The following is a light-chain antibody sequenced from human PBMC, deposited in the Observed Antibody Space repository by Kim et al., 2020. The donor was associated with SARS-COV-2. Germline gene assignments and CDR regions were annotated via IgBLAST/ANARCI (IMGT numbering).Light chain of an antibody. CDR1: SPRSYY. V-gene: IGLV3-19*01. J-gene: IGLJ1*01. CDR2: GKN. Sequence: SSELTQDPAVSVALGQTVRITCQGDSPRSYYASWYQQKPGQAPVLVIYGKNNRPSGIPDRFSGSSSGNTASLTITGAQAEDEAHYYCNSRDSRGNHLGVF. CDR3: NSRDSRGNHLGV.